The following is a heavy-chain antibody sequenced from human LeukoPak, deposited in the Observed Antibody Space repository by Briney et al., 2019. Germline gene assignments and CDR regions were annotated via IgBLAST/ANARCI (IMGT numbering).Heavy chain of an antibody. CDR1: GFSFGRSA. J-gene: IGHJ4*02. D-gene: IGHD2-21*02. V-gene: IGHV3-23*01. Sequence: GGSLRLSCAASGFSFGRSAMTWVRQAPGKGLEWVASISRTSDDKYHADSLKGRFTISRDNSKETLYLQMTSVRTEDTGIYYCAKGSGGGAWAFDYWGQGTLVTV. CDR2: ISRTSDDK. CDR3: AKGSGGGAWAFDY.